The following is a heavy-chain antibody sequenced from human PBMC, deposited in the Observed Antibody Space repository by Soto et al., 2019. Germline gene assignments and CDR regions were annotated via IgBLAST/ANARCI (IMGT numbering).Heavy chain of an antibody. CDR1: GGSISSYY. D-gene: IGHD6-19*01. Sequence: QVQLQESGPGLVKPSETLSLTCTVSGGSISSYYWSWIRQPPGKGLEWIGYIYYSGSTNYNPSLKSRVTISVDTSKNQFALKLSSVTAADTAVYYCARLSGAQYSSLDYWGQGTLVTVSS. CDR2: IYYSGST. CDR3: ARLSGAQYSSLDY. J-gene: IGHJ4*02. V-gene: IGHV4-59*08.